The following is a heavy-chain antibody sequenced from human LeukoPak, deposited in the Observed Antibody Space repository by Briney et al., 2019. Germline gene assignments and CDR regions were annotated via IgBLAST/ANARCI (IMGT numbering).Heavy chain of an antibody. CDR1: GFTFSDHY. CDR3: ARDGTGWKYDY. CDR2: ISRSGSYT. D-gene: IGHD6-19*01. Sequence: GSLRLSCAASGFTFSDHYMSWIRQAPGKGLEYIPHISRSGSYTGYADSVKGRFTISRDNAKGSLYLQMNSLRAEDSAVYYCARDGTGWKYDYWGQGILVTVSS. V-gene: IGHV3-11*05. J-gene: IGHJ4*02.